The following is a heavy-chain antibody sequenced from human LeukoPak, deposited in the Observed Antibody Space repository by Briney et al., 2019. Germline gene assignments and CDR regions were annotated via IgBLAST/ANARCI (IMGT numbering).Heavy chain of an antibody. Sequence: ASETLSVTCTVSGGTISSYYWSWIRQPPGKRLDWIGYVYYSGSTNYNPSLKSRVIISVDTSKNQFFLNLISVTAADTAVYYCARGTAQTVNTYAFDMWGQGTMVTVSS. V-gene: IGHV4-59*01. CDR1: GGTISSYY. CDR3: ARGTAQTVNTYAFDM. J-gene: IGHJ3*02. D-gene: IGHD4-17*01. CDR2: VYYSGST.